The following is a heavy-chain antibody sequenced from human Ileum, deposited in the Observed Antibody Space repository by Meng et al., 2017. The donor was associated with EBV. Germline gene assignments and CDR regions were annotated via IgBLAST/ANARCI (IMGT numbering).Heavy chain of an antibody. J-gene: IGHJ4*02. CDR3: ARERGGGDRGIQ. D-gene: IGHD2-21*02. CDR1: NGSVSSYGYY. Sequence: HVPLQESGPGLVKPSETLSLTCSVSNGSVSSYGYYWTWIRQPPGKGLEWIGYMSYTGSTNYKSTLKSRVTISVDKSKNQFSLKLSSVTAADTAVYYCARERGGGDRGIQWGQGTLVTVSS. CDR2: MSYTGST. V-gene: IGHV4-61*08.